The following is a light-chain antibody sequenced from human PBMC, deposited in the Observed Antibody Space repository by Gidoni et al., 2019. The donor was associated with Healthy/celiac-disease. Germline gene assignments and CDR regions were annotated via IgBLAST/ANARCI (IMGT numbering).Light chain of an antibody. CDR3: QQSYSTSWT. CDR1: QSISSY. Sequence: DIQMTQSPSSLPASVGDRVTITCRASQSISSYLNWYQQKPGKAPKLLIYAASSWQSGVPSRFSGSGSGTDFTLTIRSLQPEDFATYYCQQSYSTSWTFGQXTKVEIK. V-gene: IGKV1-39*01. CDR2: AAS. J-gene: IGKJ1*01.